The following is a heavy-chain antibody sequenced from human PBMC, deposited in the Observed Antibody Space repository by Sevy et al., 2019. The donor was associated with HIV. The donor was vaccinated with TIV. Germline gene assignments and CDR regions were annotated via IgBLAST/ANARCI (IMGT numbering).Heavy chain of an antibody. CDR3: TTITSRFLEWLGPFDY. CDR2: IKSKTDGGTT. J-gene: IGHJ4*02. Sequence: GGSLRLSCAASGFTFSNAWMSWVRQAPGKGLEWVGRIKSKTDGGTTDYAAPVKGRFTFSRDDSKNTLYLQMNSLKTEDTAVYYCTTITSRFLEWLGPFDYWGQGVLVTVSS. D-gene: IGHD3-3*01. V-gene: IGHV3-15*01. CDR1: GFTFSNAW.